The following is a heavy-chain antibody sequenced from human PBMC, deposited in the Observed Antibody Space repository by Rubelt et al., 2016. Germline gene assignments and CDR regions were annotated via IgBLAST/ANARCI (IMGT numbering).Heavy chain of an antibody. J-gene: IGHJ5*02. D-gene: IGHD6-13*01. CDR2: INHSGST. Sequence: QVQLQQWGAGLLKPSETLSLTCAVYGGSFSGYYWSWIRQPPGKGLEWIGEINHSGSTNSNPSLKSRVTVSVATSKNHFTLKLSSVTAADTAVYYCARGLARAAAAPRRLWFDPWGQGTLVTVSS. CDR1: GGSFSGYY. CDR3: ARGLARAAAAPRRLWFDP. V-gene: IGHV4-34*01.